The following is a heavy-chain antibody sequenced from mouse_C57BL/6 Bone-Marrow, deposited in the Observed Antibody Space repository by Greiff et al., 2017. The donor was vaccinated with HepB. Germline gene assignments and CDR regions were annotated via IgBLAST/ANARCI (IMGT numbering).Heavy chain of an antibody. CDR1: GFTFSSYG. V-gene: IGHV5-6*01. CDR2: ISSGGSYT. Sequence: DVQLVESGGDLVKPGGSLKLSCAASGFTFSSYGMSWVRQTPDKRLEWVATISSGGSYTYYPDSVKGRFTISRDNAKNTLYLQMRILKSEDTAMYYCARHQGYGSRWFAYWGQGTLVTVSA. D-gene: IGHD1-1*01. CDR3: ARHQGYGSRWFAY. J-gene: IGHJ3*01.